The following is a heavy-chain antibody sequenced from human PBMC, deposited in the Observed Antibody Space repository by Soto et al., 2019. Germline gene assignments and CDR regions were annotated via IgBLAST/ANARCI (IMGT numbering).Heavy chain of an antibody. Sequence: ASVKVSCKASGYTFTGYYMHWVRQAPGQGLEWMGWINPNSGGTNYAQKFQGWVTMTRDTSISTAYMELSRLRSYDTAVYYCARGGVRGYSYGAPLWGQGTMVTVSS. D-gene: IGHD5-18*01. CDR1: GYTFTGYY. CDR3: ARGGVRGYSYGAPL. J-gene: IGHJ3*01. CDR2: INPNSGGT. V-gene: IGHV1-2*04.